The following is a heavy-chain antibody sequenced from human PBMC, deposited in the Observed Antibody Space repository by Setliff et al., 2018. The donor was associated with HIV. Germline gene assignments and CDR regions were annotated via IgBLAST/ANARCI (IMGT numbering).Heavy chain of an antibody. CDR2: IYYRGAT. CDR3: TRRRGPMVRGVDPTPSYYFDY. J-gene: IGHJ4*02. CDR1: GGSISNSDFY. D-gene: IGHD3-10*01. V-gene: IGHV4-39*07. Sequence: LSLTCTVSGGSISNSDFYWGWIRQSPGKGLEWIGSIYYRGATYYNPTLQSRVTISVDTSKNQLSLRLSSVTAGDTAVYYCTRRRGPMVRGVDPTPSYYFDYWGQGTLVTVSS.